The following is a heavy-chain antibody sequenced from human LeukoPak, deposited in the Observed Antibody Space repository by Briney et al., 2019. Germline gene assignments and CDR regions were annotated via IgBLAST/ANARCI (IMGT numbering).Heavy chain of an antibody. CDR2: ISGSGGST. D-gene: IGHD2-2*01. CDR1: GFTLSSYA. Sequence: PGGSLRLSCAASGFTLSSYAMSWVRQAPGKGLEWVSAISGSGGSTYYADSVKGRFTISRDNSKNTLYLQMNSLRAEDTAVYYCAKVGIVVVPAATKYFQHWGQGTLVTVSS. V-gene: IGHV3-23*01. J-gene: IGHJ1*01. CDR3: AKVGIVVVPAATKYFQH.